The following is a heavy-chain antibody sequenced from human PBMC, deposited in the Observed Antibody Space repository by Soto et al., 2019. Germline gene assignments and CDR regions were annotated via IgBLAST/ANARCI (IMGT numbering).Heavy chain of an antibody. CDR2: TYYRSKWYN. V-gene: IGHV6-1*01. CDR3: ARDLATATPLTRIAVARTTLDY. J-gene: IGHJ4*02. D-gene: IGHD6-19*01. Sequence: SQTLSLTCAISGDSVSSNSAAWNWIRQSPSRGLEWLGRTYYRSKWYNDYAVSVKSRITINPDTSKNQFSLQLNSVTPEDTAVYYCARDLATATPLTRIAVARTTLDYWDKGTLVTVSS. CDR1: GDSVSSNSAA.